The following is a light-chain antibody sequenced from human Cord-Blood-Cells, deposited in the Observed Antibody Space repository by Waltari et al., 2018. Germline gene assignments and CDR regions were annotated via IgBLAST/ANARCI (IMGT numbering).Light chain of an antibody. CDR3: QQYNNWPPWT. V-gene: IGKV3-15*01. J-gene: IGKJ1*01. CDR1: QSVSSN. Sequence: ELVMTKSPPTLSVSPGERATLSCRASQSVSSNFAWYQQKPCQGPRLLIYGASTRATGIPARFSGSGSGTEFTLTISSLQSEDFAVYYCQQYNNWPPWTFGQGTKVEIK. CDR2: GAS.